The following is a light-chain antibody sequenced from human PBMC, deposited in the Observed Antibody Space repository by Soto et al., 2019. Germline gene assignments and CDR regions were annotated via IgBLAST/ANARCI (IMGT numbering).Light chain of an antibody. Sequence: EIVMTQSPVTLSVSLGERVTLSCRASESVTTKVAWYQQKPGQAPRLLMYGAYTRATGVPARFSGSGSGTEFTLTISSLQSEDFAVYYCQQYQHWPPFTFVPGTTVDIK. CDR3: QQYQHWPPFT. CDR1: ESVTTK. J-gene: IGKJ3*01. CDR2: GAY. V-gene: IGKV3-15*01.